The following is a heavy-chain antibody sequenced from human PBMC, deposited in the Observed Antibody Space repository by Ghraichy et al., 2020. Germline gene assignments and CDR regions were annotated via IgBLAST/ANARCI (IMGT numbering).Heavy chain of an antibody. D-gene: IGHD3-22*01. CDR1: GFTVSSNY. CDR3: AREGSGYYFDY. CDR2: IYSGGST. J-gene: IGHJ4*02. Sequence: GESLNISCAASGFTVSSNYMSWVRQAPGKGLEWVSVIYSGGSTYYADSVKGRFTISRDNSKNTLYLQMNSLRAEDTAVYYCAREGSGYYFDYWGQGTLVTVSS. V-gene: IGHV3-53*01.